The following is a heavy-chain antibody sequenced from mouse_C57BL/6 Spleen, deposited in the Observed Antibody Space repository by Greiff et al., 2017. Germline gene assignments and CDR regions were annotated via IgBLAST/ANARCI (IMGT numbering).Heavy chain of an antibody. CDR1: GYAFSSSW. Sequence: QVQLQQSGPELVKPGASVKISCKASGYAFSSSWMNWVKQRPGKGLEWIGRIYPGDGDTNYNGKFKGKATLTADKSSSTAYMQLSSLTSEDSAVYVCARWGPSYFDYWGQGTTLTVSS. J-gene: IGHJ2*01. V-gene: IGHV1-82*01. CDR3: ARWGPSYFDY. CDR2: IYPGDGDT.